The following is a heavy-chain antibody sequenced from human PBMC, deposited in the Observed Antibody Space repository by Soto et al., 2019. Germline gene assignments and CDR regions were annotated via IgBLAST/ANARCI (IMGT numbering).Heavy chain of an antibody. CDR2: IYYSGNT. Sequence: QVQLQESGPGLLKPSQTLSLTCTVSGDSIISSEFYWSWIRQTPGKGLEWIGYIYYSGNTYYNPSLRSRATISIDTSKNQFYLDLSSVTAADTAVYFCARDREGYNYFYGMDVWGQGTMVTVSS. CDR1: GDSIISSEFY. CDR3: ARDREGYNYFYGMDV. V-gene: IGHV4-30-4*01. J-gene: IGHJ6*02. D-gene: IGHD5-12*01.